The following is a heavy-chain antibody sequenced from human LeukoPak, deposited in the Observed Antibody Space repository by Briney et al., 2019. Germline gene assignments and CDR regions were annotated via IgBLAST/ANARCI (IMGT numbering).Heavy chain of an antibody. D-gene: IGHD3-22*01. Sequence: SETLSLTCTVSGGSTTSYYGSWIRHPAGRGREWIGRAYTIGTTTYNPSPKRRVTISVDTSKHQFSLKLSSVTAADTAVYYCARPTYYYDSSGDSLNWFDPWGPGTLVTVSS. CDR3: ARPTYYYDSSGDSLNWFDP. CDR2: AYTIGTT. V-gene: IGHV4-4*07. J-gene: IGHJ5*02. CDR1: GGSTTSYY.